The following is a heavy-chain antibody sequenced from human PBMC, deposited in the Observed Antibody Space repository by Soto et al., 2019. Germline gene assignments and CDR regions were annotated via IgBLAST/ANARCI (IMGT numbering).Heavy chain of an antibody. V-gene: IGHV4-34*01. D-gene: IGHD2-2*01. CDR3: ASLPATSDFDY. J-gene: IGHJ4*02. CDR2: INHSGST. CDR1: GGTFIDLY. Sequence: PSQTLSLTCAVYGGTFIDLYWSWIRQPPGKGLEWIGEINHSGSTNYNPSLKSRVTISVDTSKNQFSLKLSSVTAADTAVYYCASLPATSDFDYWGQGTLVTVSS.